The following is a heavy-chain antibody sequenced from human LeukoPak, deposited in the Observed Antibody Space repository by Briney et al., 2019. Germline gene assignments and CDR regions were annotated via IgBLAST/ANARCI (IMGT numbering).Heavy chain of an antibody. CDR3: ARARLPFYYYYMDV. CDR2: MNPNSGNT. Sequence: ASVKVSCKASGYTFTSYDINWVRQATGQGLEWMGWMNPNSGNTGYAQKFQGRVTMTRNTSINTAYMELSSLRSEDTAVYYRARARLPFYYYYMDVWGKGTTVTISS. CDR1: GYTFTSYD. V-gene: IGHV1-8*01. D-gene: IGHD6-25*01. J-gene: IGHJ6*03.